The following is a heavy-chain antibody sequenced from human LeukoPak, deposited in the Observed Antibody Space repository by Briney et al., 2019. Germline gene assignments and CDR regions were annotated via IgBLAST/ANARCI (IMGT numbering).Heavy chain of an antibody. D-gene: IGHD3-10*01. CDR2: IKQDGTEK. CDR3: AKDRRAGSYDY. V-gene: IGHV3-7*03. Sequence: TGGSLRLSCAASGFIFTNYWMSWVRQAPGKGLEWVANIKQDGTEKYYVDSVKGRFTISRDNSKSTLYIQMNSLRAEDTAVYYCAKDRRAGSYDYWGQGTLVTVSS. J-gene: IGHJ4*02. CDR1: GFIFTNYW.